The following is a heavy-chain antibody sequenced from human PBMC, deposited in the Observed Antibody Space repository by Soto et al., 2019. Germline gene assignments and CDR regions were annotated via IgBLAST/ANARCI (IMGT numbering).Heavy chain of an antibody. D-gene: IGHD6-13*01. J-gene: IGHJ5*02. V-gene: IGHV1-3*01. Sequence: ASVKVSCKASGYTYISYSMHWVRQAPGQRLEWMGWINVGNGNTKYSQNFQGRVTINQDTSASTAYMELSSLTSEDTAVYYCACSSSWLNWFDPWGQGTLVTVSS. CDR2: INVGNGNT. CDR3: ACSSSWLNWFDP. CDR1: GYTYISYS.